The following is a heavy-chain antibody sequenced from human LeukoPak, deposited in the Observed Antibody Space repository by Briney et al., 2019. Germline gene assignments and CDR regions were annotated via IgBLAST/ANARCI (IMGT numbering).Heavy chain of an antibody. CDR2: INHSGST. CDR1: GGSFSGYY. V-gene: IGHV4-34*01. D-gene: IGHD3-22*01. Sequence: SETLSLTCAVYGGSFSGYYWSWIRQPPGKGLEWIGEINHSGSTNYNPSLKSRATISVDTSKNQFSLKLSSVTAADTAVYYCARVGPPYYYDSSGYYYRNYFDYWGQGTLVTVSS. J-gene: IGHJ4*02. CDR3: ARVGPPYYYDSSGYYYRNYFDY.